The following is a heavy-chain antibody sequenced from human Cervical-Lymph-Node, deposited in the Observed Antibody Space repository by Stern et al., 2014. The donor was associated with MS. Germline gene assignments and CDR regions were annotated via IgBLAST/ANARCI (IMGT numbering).Heavy chain of an antibody. D-gene: IGHD6-19*01. CDR2: IYFSGST. CDR3: ARGSAVAGSFDH. Sequence: DQLVESGPGLVKPSQTLSLTCTVSGASISSANYYWNWVRQHPGRGLEWIGYIYFSGSTYYDPSLKRRITMSVDTSQNQFSLKMESVTAADTAVYYCARGSAVAGSFDHWGQGALVTVSS. V-gene: IGHV4-31*03. CDR1: GASISSANYY. J-gene: IGHJ4*02.